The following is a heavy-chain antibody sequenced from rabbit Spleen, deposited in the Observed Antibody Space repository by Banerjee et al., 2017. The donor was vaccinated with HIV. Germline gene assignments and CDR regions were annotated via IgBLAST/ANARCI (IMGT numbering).Heavy chain of an antibody. CDR1: GFSFSNKDV. V-gene: IGHV1S45*01. CDR3: SRDLDNVVDSNFGL. Sequence: QEQLVESGGGLVKPEASLTLTCKASGFSFSNKDVMCWVRQAPGKGLEWIACINAVTGKAIYASEAKGRFPFSKTSSTSVTLQMTILTVADAATYFCSRDLDNVVDSNFGLWGPGTLVTVS. CDR2: INAVTGKA. J-gene: IGHJ4*01. D-gene: IGHD2-1*01.